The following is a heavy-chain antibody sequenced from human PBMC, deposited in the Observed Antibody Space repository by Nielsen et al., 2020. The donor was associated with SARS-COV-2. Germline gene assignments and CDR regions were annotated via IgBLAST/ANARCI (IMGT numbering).Heavy chain of an antibody. CDR1: GGTFSSYA. Sequence: ASVKVSCKASGGTFSSYAISWVRQAPGQGLEWMGIINPSGGSTSYAQKFQGRVTMTRDTSTSTVYMELSSLRSEDTAVYYCARGGSDDGKYYDFWSGYSGNYYYMDVWGKGTTVTVSS. J-gene: IGHJ6*03. CDR3: ARGGSDDGKYYDFWSGYSGNYYYMDV. D-gene: IGHD3-3*01. CDR2: INPSGGST. V-gene: IGHV1-46*01.